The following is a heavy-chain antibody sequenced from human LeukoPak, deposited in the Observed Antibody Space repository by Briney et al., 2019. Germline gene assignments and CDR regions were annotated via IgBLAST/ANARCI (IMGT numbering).Heavy chain of an antibody. CDR3: ARDMTGSGWNDAFDI. J-gene: IGHJ3*02. CDR1: GGSLRSESYY. CDR2: IYSSGSS. D-gene: IGHD6-19*01. Sequence: PSETLSLTCSVSGGSLRSESYYWSWIRQPAGKGLEWIGRIYSSGSSKFNPSLKSRVTISIDTSKNQFSLNLSSVTAADPAVYYCARDMTGSGWNDAFDIWGQGTMVTVSS. V-gene: IGHV4-61*02.